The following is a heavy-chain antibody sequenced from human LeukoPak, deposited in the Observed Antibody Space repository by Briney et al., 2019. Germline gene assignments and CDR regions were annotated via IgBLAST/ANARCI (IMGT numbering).Heavy chain of an antibody. J-gene: IGHJ4*02. D-gene: IGHD3-22*01. Sequence: GESLKISCKGSGYSFTSCWIGWVRQMPGKGLEWMGIIYPGDSDTRYSPSFEGQVTISADKSINTAYLQWSSLKASDTAMYYCARHVGSSGFRIDYWGQGTLVTVSS. CDR3: ARHVGSSGFRIDY. V-gene: IGHV5-51*01. CDR1: GYSFTSCW. CDR2: IYPGDSDT.